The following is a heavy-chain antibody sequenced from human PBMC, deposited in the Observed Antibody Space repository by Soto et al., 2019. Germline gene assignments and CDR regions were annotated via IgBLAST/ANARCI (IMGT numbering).Heavy chain of an antibody. Sequence: QVQLQESGPGLVKPSQTLSLTCTVSGGSISSGGYYWSWIRQHPGKGLEWIGYIYYSGSTYYNPSPKSRVTISVDTSKNQFSLKLSSVTAADTAVYYCARVRTMVRGVIAAGDWYFDLWGRGTLVTVSS. CDR3: ARVRTMVRGVIAAGDWYFDL. V-gene: IGHV4-31*03. D-gene: IGHD3-10*01. CDR2: IYYSGST. J-gene: IGHJ2*01. CDR1: GGSISSGGYY.